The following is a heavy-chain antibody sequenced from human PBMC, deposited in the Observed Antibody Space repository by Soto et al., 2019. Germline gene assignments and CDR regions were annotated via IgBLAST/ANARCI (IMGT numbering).Heavy chain of an antibody. J-gene: IGHJ4*02. CDR3: ARIEVASIK. V-gene: IGHV4-31*03. Sequence: SETLSLTCSVSGASIRSGVYYWSWLRQSPGKGLEWIGHIYYTGSTFYSPSLKSRLTISLDTSKNQFSLDLRSVTAADTAMYYCARIEVASIKWGRGTLVTVSS. D-gene: IGHD2-15*01. CDR1: GASIRSGVYY. CDR2: IYYTGST.